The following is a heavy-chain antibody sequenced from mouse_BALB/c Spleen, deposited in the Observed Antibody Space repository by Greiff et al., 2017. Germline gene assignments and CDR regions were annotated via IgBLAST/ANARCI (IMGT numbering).Heavy chain of an antibody. J-gene: IGHJ2*01. V-gene: IGHV1-63*02. Sequence: QVQLKQSGAELVRPGTSVKISCKASGYTFTNYWLGWVKQRPGHGLEWIGDIYPGGGYTNYNEKFKGKATLTADTSSSTAYMQLSSLTSEDSAVYFCARRESSYFDDWGQGTTLTVSS. CDR1: GYTFTNYW. D-gene: IGHD1-1*01. CDR3: ARRESSYFDD. CDR2: IYPGGGYT.